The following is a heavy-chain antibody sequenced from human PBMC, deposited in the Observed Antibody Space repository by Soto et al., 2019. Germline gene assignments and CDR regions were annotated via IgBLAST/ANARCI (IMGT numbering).Heavy chain of an antibody. CDR3: ARDFEESLNYYDSSGYYLYYFDY. Sequence: SETLSLTCAVSGYSISRGYYWGWIRQPPGKGLEWSGSIYHSGSTYYNPSLKSRVTISVDTSENQFSLKLSSVTAADTAVYYCARDFEESLNYYDSSGYYLYYFDYWGQGTLVTAPQ. V-gene: IGHV4-38-2*02. D-gene: IGHD3-22*01. CDR1: GYSISRGYY. CDR2: IYHSGST. J-gene: IGHJ4*02.